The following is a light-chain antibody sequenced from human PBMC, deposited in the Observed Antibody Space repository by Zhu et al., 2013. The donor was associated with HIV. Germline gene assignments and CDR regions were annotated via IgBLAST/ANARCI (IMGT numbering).Light chain of an antibody. CDR3: QQYGTSPIT. CDR2: GAS. V-gene: IGKV3-20*01. J-gene: IGKJ5*01. CDR1: QSVSSSY. Sequence: EIVLTQSPGTLSLSPGERATLSCRTSQSVSSSYLVWYQQQPGQAPRLLIYGASSRATGIPDRFSGSGSGTDFTLTISRVEPEDFAVYYCQQYGTSPITFGQGTRLEIK.